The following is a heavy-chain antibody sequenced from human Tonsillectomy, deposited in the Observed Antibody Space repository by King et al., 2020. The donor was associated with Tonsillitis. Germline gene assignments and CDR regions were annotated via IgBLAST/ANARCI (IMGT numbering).Heavy chain of an antibody. J-gene: IGHJ2*01. CDR3: ARQVYGDSESYFYL. D-gene: IGHD4-17*01. CDR2: IYLGDSDT. CDR1: GYSLTSYW. Sequence: QLVQSGAEVKKPGETLKISCKGSGYSLTSYWIGWVRQLPGKGLEWMGIIYLGDSDTRYSASFHGQVTISADKSINTAYLQWSSLKASDTAMYYCARQVYGDSESYFYLWGRGTLVTVSS. V-gene: IGHV5-51*01.